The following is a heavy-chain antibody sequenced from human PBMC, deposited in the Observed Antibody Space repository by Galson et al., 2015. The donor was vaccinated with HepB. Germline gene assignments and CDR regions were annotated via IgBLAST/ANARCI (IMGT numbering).Heavy chain of an antibody. V-gene: IGHV1-18*01. CDR2: ISAYNGNT. D-gene: IGHD1-26*01. Sequence: SVKVSCKASGYTFTSYGISWVRQAPGQGLEWMGWISAYNGNTNYAQKLQGRVTMTTDTSTSTAYMELRSLRSDDTAVYYCARGRVGATSNYSCGMDVSGHGTPVTVSS. CDR3: ARGRVGATSNYSCGMDV. J-gene: IGHJ6*02. CDR1: GYTFTSYG.